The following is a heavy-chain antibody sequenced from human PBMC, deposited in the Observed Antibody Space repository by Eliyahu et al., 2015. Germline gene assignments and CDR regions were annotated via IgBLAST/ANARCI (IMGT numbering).Heavy chain of an antibody. Sequence: QVQLVESGGGLVKPGGSLRXSCVASGFPFRXXCMTWLRQAPGKGLEWISHISRSSDKIKYADSVKGRFSISRDNAKNSVYLQMNSLRAEDTAVYYCARAGESYYDSTAYYNDNWGQGTLVIVSS. J-gene: IGHJ4*02. D-gene: IGHD3-22*01. CDR3: ARAGESYYDSTAYYNDN. CDR1: GFPFRXXC. CDR2: ISRSSDKI. V-gene: IGHV3-11*01.